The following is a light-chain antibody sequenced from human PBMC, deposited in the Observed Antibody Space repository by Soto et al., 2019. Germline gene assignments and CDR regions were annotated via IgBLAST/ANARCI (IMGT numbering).Light chain of an antibody. CDR1: QSVSSNY. CDR2: DAS. J-gene: IGKJ1*01. CDR3: QQYGSSPWT. Sequence: EIVMTQSPVTLSVSPGERAALSCGASQSVSSNYLAWYKQKPGLAPRLHIYDASRRANGIPDRFSGSGSGTDFILSISRLEPEDFAVYYCQQYGSSPWTFGQGTKVDIK. V-gene: IGKV3D-20*01.